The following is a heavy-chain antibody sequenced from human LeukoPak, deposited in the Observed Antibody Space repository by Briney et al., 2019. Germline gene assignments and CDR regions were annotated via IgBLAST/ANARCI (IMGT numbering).Heavy chain of an antibody. J-gene: IGHJ6*02. CDR2: ISWNSGSI. CDR3: AKDMRGYYYYGMDV. Sequence: PGGSLRLSRAASGFTFDDYAMHWVRQAPGKGLEWVSGISWNSGSIGYADSVKGRFTISRDNAKNSLYLQMNSLRAEDTALYYCAKDMRGYYYYGMDVWGQGTTVTVSS. V-gene: IGHV3-9*01. CDR1: GFTFDDYA.